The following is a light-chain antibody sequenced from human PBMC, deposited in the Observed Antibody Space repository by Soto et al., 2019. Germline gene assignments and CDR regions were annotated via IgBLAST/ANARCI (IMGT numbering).Light chain of an antibody. CDR3: AAWDDSLNGNYV. V-gene: IGLV1-44*01. Sequence: QSALTQPPSASGTPGRRVTISCSGSSSNIGSNTVNWYQQLPGTAPKLLIYSNNQRPSGVPDRFSGSKSGTSASLAISGLQSEDEADYYCAAWDDSLNGNYVFGTGTKVTVL. CDR1: SSNIGSNT. CDR2: SNN. J-gene: IGLJ1*01.